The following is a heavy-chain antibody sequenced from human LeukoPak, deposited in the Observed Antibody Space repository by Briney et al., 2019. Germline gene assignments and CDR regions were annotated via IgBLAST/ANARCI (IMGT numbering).Heavy chain of an antibody. Sequence: GGSLRVSCAASGFTFEDYTMSWVRQAPRKGLEWVSGVNWNGGTTAYADSVKGRFTISRENAKTSLYLQMNSLRVGDTALYYCARRYSSSTGDTLDIWGQGTMVTVSS. J-gene: IGHJ3*02. CDR1: GFTFEDYT. D-gene: IGHD6-6*01. CDR2: VNWNGGTT. V-gene: IGHV3-20*04. CDR3: ARRYSSSTGDTLDI.